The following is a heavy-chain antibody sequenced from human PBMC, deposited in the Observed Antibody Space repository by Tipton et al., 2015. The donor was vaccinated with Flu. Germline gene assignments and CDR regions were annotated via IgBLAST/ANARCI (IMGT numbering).Heavy chain of an antibody. V-gene: IGHV4-61*05. J-gene: IGHJ4*02. CDR1: GGSISSSSYY. Sequence: GLVKPSETLSLTCNVSGGSISSSSYYWGWIRQPPGKGLEWIGYNHCGENINYNPSLKSRVTIAVDTSKSQFSLKMSSVTAADTAVYFCARDNLGSLDYWGRGTLVTVSS. CDR3: ARDNLGSLDY. D-gene: IGHD1-26*01. CDR2: NHCGENI.